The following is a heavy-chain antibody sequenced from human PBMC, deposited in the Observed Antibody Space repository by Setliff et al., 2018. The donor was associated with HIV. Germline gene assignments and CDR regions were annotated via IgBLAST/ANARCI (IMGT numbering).Heavy chain of an antibody. V-gene: IGHV3-30*04. CDR1: GFTFSSYA. Sequence: GGSLRLSCAASGFTFSSYAMHWVRQAPGKGLEGVAVISHDGTKDYYEDSVKGRFIIPRDNSNNTVYLQMNSLRIEDTAVYYCARVVGGLKGDYDFWSPSFDYWGHGTLVTVSS. J-gene: IGHJ4*01. D-gene: IGHD3-3*01. CDR3: ARVVGGLKGDYDFWSPSFDY. CDR2: ISHDGTKD.